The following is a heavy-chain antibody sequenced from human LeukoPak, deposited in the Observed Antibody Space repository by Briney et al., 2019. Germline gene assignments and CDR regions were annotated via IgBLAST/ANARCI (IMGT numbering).Heavy chain of an antibody. V-gene: IGHV1-46*01. CDR3: ASRRVYCSGGSCYSENWFDP. J-gene: IGHJ5*02. CDR2: INPSGGST. CDR1: GYTFTRYY. Sequence: ASVKVSCKASGYTFTRYYMHWVRQAPGQGREWMGIINPSGGSTSYAQKFQGRVTMTRDTSTSTVYMELRSLRSEDPAVYYCASRRVYCSGGSCYSENWFDPWGQGTLVTVSS. D-gene: IGHD2-15*01.